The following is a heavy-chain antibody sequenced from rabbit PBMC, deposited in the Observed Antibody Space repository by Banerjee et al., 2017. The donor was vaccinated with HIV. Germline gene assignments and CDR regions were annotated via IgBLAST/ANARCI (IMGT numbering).Heavy chain of an antibody. Sequence: QEQLEESGGGLVTPGGTLTLTCTASGFTISSSYYMDWVRQAPGKGLEWIGCIYTGSGSTSYASWVNGRFTISSHNAQNTLYLQLNSLTAADTATYFCASASSSGYYNTGWGGWNLWGPGTLVT. CDR3: ASASSSGYYNTGWGGWNL. J-gene: IGHJ4*01. CDR2: IYTGSGST. D-gene: IGHD1-1*01. CDR1: GFTISSSYY. V-gene: IGHV1S43*01.